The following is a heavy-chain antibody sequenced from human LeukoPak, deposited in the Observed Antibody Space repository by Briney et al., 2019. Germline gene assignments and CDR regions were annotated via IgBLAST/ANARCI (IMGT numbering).Heavy chain of an antibody. J-gene: IGHJ4*02. V-gene: IGHV4-39*07. CDR1: GGSISNSGYY. Sequence: SETLSLTCTVSGGSISNSGYYWGWIRQPPGKGLEWIGSVDYSGNTYYRPSLKSRVTISVDTSKNQFSLKLSSVTAADTAVYYCARRGGYSALDYWGQGTLVTVSS. CDR2: VDYSGNT. D-gene: IGHD5-12*01. CDR3: ARRGGYSALDY.